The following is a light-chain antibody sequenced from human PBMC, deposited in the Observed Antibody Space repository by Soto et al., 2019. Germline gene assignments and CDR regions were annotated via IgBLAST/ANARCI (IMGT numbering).Light chain of an antibody. CDR3: AAWDDSLNGPV. CDR2: STN. CDR1: SSNIGSKS. V-gene: IGLV1-44*01. Sequence: QAVVTQPPSASGTPGQRVTISCSGSSSNIGSKSVNWYQQLPGTAPKLLIRSTNQRPSGVPARFSGSKSGTSASLAISGLQSGAEADYYCAAWDDSLNGPVFGGGTKLTVL. J-gene: IGLJ3*02.